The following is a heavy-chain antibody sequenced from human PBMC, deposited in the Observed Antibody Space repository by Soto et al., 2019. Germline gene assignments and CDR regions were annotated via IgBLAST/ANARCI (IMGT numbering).Heavy chain of an antibody. D-gene: IGHD3-22*01. CDR1: VGSISSGGYY. V-gene: IGHV4-31*03. J-gene: IGHJ4*02. CDR3: ARNLRTNYYDSSGYHTPFDY. CDR2: IYYSGST. Sequence: PSETLSLTCTVSVGSISSGGYYWSWIRQHPGKGLEWIGYIYYSGSTYYNPSLKSRVTISVDTSKNQFSLKLSSVTAADTAVYYCARNLRTNYYDSSGYHTPFDYWDQGTLVTVSS.